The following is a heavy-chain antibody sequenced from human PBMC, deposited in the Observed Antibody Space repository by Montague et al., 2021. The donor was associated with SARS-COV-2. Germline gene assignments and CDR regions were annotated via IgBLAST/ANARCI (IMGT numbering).Heavy chain of an antibody. Sequence: SDTLSLTCTVSGGSISSYYWSWIRQPPGKGLEWIGYIYYSGSTNYNPSLKSRVTISVDTSKNQFSLKLSSVTAADTAVYYCARVIPRWLQFDPYFDYWGQGTLVTVSS. D-gene: IGHD5-24*01. CDR1: GGSISSYY. V-gene: IGHV4-59*07. J-gene: IGHJ4*02. CDR3: ARVIPRWLQFDPYFDY. CDR2: IYYSGST.